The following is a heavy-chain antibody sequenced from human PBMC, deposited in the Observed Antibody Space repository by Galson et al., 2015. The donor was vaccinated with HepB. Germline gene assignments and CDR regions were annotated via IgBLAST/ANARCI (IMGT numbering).Heavy chain of an antibody. Sequence: SLRLSCAASGFTFSSYSMNWVRQAPGKGLEWVSSISSSSSYIYYADSVKGRFTISRDNAKNSLYLQMNSLRAEDTAVYYCARDQQEDSGGYYHHSLDYWGQGTLVTVSS. CDR1: GFTFSSYS. V-gene: IGHV3-21*01. CDR2: ISSSSSYI. D-gene: IGHD3-22*01. J-gene: IGHJ4*02. CDR3: ARDQQEDSGGYYHHSLDY.